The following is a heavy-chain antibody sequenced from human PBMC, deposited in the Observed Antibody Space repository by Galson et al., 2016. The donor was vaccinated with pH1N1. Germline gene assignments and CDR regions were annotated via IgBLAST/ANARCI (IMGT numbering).Heavy chain of an antibody. CDR1: GGSIFSSTYY. J-gene: IGHJ4*02. CDR3: ARGANDYGGMYFDY. V-gene: IGHV4-39*07. CDR2: IYYSGNT. Sequence: SETLSFTCTVSGGSIFSSTYYWGWIRQPPGKGLEWIANIYYSGNTFYNPSLKSRVSLSVDTSKNQFSLRLSSVTAADTAVYYCARGANDYGGMYFDYWGQGNLVTVSS. D-gene: IGHD4/OR15-4a*01.